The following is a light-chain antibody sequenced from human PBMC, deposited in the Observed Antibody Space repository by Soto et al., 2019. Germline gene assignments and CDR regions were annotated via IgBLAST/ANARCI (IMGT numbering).Light chain of an antibody. CDR3: LLSYSDGYVI. J-gene: IGLJ2*01. Sequence: QAVVTQEPSLTVSPGGTVTLTCGSSTGAVTRDHFPYWFQQKPGQAPKTLIYDTYTRHSWTPARFSGSLLGGKAALTLSGAQPEDEADYYCLLSYSDGYVIFGGGTKLTVL. V-gene: IGLV7-46*01. CDR2: DTY. CDR1: TGAVTRDHF.